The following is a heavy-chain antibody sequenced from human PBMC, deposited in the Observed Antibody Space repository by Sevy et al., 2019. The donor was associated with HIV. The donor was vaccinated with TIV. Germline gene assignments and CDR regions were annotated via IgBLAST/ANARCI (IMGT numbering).Heavy chain of an antibody. CDR3: ATSRSGYFDSSGYYIY. CDR1: GYSFTSHW. Sequence: GESLKIPCKGSGYSFTSHWIGWVHHMPGKGLEWMGIIYPDDSDTRYSPSFQGQVTFSADKSISTAYLQWSSLKASDTAMYYCATSRSGYFDSSGYYIYWGQGTLVTVSS. J-gene: IGHJ4*02. D-gene: IGHD3-22*01. CDR2: IYPDDSDT. V-gene: IGHV5-51*07.